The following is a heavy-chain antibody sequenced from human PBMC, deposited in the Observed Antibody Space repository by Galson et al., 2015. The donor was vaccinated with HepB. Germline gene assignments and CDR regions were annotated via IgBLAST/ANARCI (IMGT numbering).Heavy chain of an antibody. D-gene: IGHD6-13*01. V-gene: IGHV1-24*01. CDR1: GYTLTELS. CDR3: ATVEPNRSSSWYGGY. J-gene: IGHJ4*02. CDR2: FDPEDGET. Sequence: SVKVSCKVSGYTLTELSMHWVRQAPGKGLEWMGGFDPEDGETIYAQKFQGRVTMTEDTSTDTAYMELSSLRSEDTAVYYCATVEPNRSSSWYGGYWGQGTLVTVSS.